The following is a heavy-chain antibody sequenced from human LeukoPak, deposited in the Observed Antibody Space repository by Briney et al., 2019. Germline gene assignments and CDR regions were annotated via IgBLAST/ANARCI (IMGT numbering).Heavy chain of an antibody. CDR2: IYYSGST. J-gene: IGHJ3*02. Sequence: SETLSLTCTVSGGSISSYYWSWIRQPPGKGLEWIGYIYYSGSTNYNPSLKSRVTISVDTSKNQFSLHLSSVTAADTAVYYCARPGRKSAFDIWGQGTMVTVSS. D-gene: IGHD2-15*01. CDR1: GGSISSYY. V-gene: IGHV4-59*12. CDR3: ARPGRKSAFDI.